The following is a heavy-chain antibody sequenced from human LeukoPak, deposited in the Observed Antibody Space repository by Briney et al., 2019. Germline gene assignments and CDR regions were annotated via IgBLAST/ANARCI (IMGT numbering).Heavy chain of an antibody. D-gene: IGHD4-23*01. Sequence: SETLSLTCTVSGGSISSYYWSWIRQPPGKGLEWIGYIYYSGTTNYNPSLQSRVTISVDTSKNQFSLKLSSVTAADTAVYYCARGGKSGYPFDYWGQGTLVTVSS. V-gene: IGHV4-59*01. CDR1: GGSISSYY. J-gene: IGHJ4*02. CDR3: ARGGKSGYPFDY. CDR2: IYYSGTT.